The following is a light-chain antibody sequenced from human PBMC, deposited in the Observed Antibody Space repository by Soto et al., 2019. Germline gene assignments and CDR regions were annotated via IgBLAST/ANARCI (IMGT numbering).Light chain of an antibody. V-gene: IGKV1-12*01. CDR3: QQANSLPWT. J-gene: IGKJ1*01. CDR1: QGTSSW. Sequence: DIQMTHSPSSVSASVGDRVTITCRASQGTSSWLAWYQQKPGKAPKLLIYAASSLQSGGPSRFSGSGSGADFTLTIGVLQPEDFATYYCQQANSLPWTVGQGTKVEVK. CDR2: AAS.